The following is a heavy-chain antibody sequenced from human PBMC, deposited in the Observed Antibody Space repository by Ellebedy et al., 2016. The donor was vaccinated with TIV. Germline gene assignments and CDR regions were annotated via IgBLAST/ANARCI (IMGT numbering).Heavy chain of an antibody. CDR2: ISYDGSNK. CDR1: GFTFSSYG. V-gene: IGHV3-30*18. CDR3: AKDSYYYYYMDV. J-gene: IGHJ6*03. Sequence: GGSLRLSXAASGFTFSSYGMHWVRQAPGKGLEWVAVISYDGSNKYYADSVKGRFTISRDNSKNTLYLQMNSLRAEDTAVYYCAKDSYYYYYMDVWGKGTTVTVSS.